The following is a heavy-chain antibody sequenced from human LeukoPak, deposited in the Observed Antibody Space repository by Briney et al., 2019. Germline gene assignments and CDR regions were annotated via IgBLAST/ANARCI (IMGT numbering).Heavy chain of an antibody. V-gene: IGHV4-59*01. Sequence: SETLSLTCTVFGGSISSYYWSWIRQPPGKGLEWIGYIYYSGSTNYNPSLKSRVTISVDTSKNQFSLKLTSVTAADTAVYYCARGSGSVISMLRLDYWGQGTLVTVSS. CDR2: IYYSGST. D-gene: IGHD2-21*01. CDR3: ARGSGSVISMLRLDY. J-gene: IGHJ4*02. CDR1: GGSISSYY.